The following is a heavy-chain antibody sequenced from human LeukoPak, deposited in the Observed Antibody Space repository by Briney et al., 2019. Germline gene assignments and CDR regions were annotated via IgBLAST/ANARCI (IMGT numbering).Heavy chain of an antibody. J-gene: IGHJ5*02. Sequence: GGSLRLSCAASGFTVSSNYMSRVRQAPGKGLEWVSVIYSGGSTYYADSVKGRFTISRDNAKNTLYLQMNSLRAEDTAVYYCARPHVPTASTNWFDPWGQGTLVTVSS. CDR1: GFTVSSNY. CDR2: IYSGGST. V-gene: IGHV3-53*01. CDR3: ARPHVPTASTNWFDP. D-gene: IGHD2-2*01.